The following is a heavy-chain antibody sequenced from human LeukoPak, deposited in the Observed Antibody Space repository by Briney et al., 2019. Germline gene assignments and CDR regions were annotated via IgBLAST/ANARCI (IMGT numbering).Heavy chain of an antibody. CDR1: GGSISSSSYY. Sequence: PSETLSLTCTVSGGSISSSSYYWGWIRQPPGKGLEWIGSIYYSGSTYYNPSLKSRVTISVDTSKNQFSLKLSSVTAADTAVYYCARATVCSGGSCPLIDYWGQGTLVTVSS. D-gene: IGHD2-15*01. CDR3: ARATVCSGGSCPLIDY. V-gene: IGHV4-39*01. CDR2: IYYSGST. J-gene: IGHJ4*02.